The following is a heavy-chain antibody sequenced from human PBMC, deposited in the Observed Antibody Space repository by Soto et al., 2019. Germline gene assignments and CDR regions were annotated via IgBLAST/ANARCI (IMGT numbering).Heavy chain of an antibody. CDR3: ARSPGGDWGAWYFDL. J-gene: IGHJ2*01. Sequence: QVQLVQSGAEVKKPGSSVKVSCKASGGTFSSYTISWVRQAPGQGLEWMGRIIPILGIANYAQKFQGRVTITADKSTSTAYMELSSLRSEDTAVYYCARSPGGDWGAWYFDLLGRGTLVTVSS. D-gene: IGHD7-27*01. CDR1: GGTFSSYT. V-gene: IGHV1-69*02. CDR2: IIPILGIA.